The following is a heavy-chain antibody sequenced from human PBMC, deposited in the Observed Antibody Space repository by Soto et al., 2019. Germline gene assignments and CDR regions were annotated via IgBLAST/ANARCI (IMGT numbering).Heavy chain of an antibody. J-gene: IGHJ6*02. V-gene: IGHV3-21*01. CDR2: ISRSSSSI. Sequence: PGGSLRLSCAASGFTFSSYVMNWVRQAPGKGLEWVASISRSSSSIYYGDSVKGRFTISRDDAKKSLYLEMNSLRAEDTAVYFCARDCSGGSCYPGMDVWGQGTTVTVPS. CDR1: GFTFSSYV. D-gene: IGHD2-15*01. CDR3: ARDCSGGSCYPGMDV.